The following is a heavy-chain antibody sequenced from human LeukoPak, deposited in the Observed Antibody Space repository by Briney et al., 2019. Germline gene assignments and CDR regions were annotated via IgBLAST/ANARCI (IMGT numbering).Heavy chain of an antibody. D-gene: IGHD2-8*01. V-gene: IGHV3-23*01. Sequence: PGGSLRLSCAASGFTFSTYAMSWVRQAPGKGLEWVSVISASGGNTYYADSVKGRFSISRDNSKNTLYLQMHSLRAEDTAVYYCAKSLGVGYYYYGMDVWGQETTVIVSS. CDR1: GFTFSTYA. CDR2: ISASGGNT. J-gene: IGHJ6*02. CDR3: AKSLGVGYYYYGMDV.